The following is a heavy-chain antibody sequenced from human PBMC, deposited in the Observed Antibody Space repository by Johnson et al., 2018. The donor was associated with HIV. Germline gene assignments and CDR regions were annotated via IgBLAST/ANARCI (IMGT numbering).Heavy chain of an antibody. D-gene: IGHD2-15*01. Sequence: QVQLVESWGGVVQPGRSLRLSCAPSGFTFSRYAMHWVRHAPGKGLECVAVISYHGSNKYYADSVKGRFTISRDNSKNTLYLQMNSLRTEDTAVYYCARERYGSQAIEACDIWGQGTLVTVSS. CDR3: ARERYGSQAIEACDI. J-gene: IGHJ3*02. CDR1: GFTFSRYA. V-gene: IGHV3-30-3*01. CDR2: ISYHGSNK.